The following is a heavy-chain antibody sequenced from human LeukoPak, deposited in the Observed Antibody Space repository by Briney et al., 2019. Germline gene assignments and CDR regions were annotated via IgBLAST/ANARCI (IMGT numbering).Heavy chain of an antibody. V-gene: IGHV3-53*01. CDR1: GFTVSSNY. CDR2: IYSGGST. Sequence: GGSLRLSCAASGFTVSSNYMSWVRQAPGKGLEWVSVIYSGGSTYYADSVKGRFTISRDNSKNTLYLQMNSLRAEDTAVYYCAKQPTRRYYRDYWGQGTLVTVSS. CDR3: AKQPTRRYYRDY. D-gene: IGHD3-22*01. J-gene: IGHJ4*02.